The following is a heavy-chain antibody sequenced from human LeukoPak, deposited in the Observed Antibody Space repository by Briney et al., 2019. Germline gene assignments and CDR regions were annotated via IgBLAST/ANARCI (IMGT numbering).Heavy chain of an antibody. J-gene: IGHJ3*02. D-gene: IGHD1-26*01. CDR3: ARDSGSYSDAFDI. CDR2: IYYSGST. CDR1: GGFISSGGYY. V-gene: IGHV4-31*03. Sequence: SETLSLTCTVSGGFISSGGYYWSWIRQHPGKGLEWIGYIYYSGSTYYNPSLKSRVTISVDTSKNQFSLKLSSVTAADTAVYYCARDSGSYSDAFDIWGQGTMVTVSS.